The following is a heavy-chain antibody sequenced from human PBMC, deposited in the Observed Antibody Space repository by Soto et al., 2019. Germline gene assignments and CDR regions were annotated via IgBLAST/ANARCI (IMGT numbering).Heavy chain of an antibody. CDR1: GYTFTGYY. CDR2: INPNSGGT. D-gene: IGHD3-10*01. J-gene: IGHJ4*02. Sequence: VASVKVSCKASGYTFTGYYMHWVRQAPGQGLEWMGWINPNSGGTNYAQKFQGRVTMTTDTSTSTAYMELRSLRPDDTAVYYCVRDLDGSGSYYTDYWGQGTLVTVSS. V-gene: IGHV1-2*02. CDR3: VRDLDGSGSYYTDY.